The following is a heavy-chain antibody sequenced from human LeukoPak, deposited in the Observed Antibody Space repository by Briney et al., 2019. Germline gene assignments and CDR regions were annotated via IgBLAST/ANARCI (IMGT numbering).Heavy chain of an antibody. CDR1: GGSISSGGYY. J-gene: IGHJ6*02. V-gene: IGHV4-31*03. Sequence: SETLSLTCTVSGGSISSGGYYWSWIRQHPGKGLEWIGYIYYSGSTYYNPSLKSRVTISVDTSKNQFSLKLSSVTAADTAVYYCARDRGDVDTAMVTPPYYYGMDVWGQGTTVTVSS. CDR2: IYYSGST. CDR3: ARDRGDVDTAMVTPPYYYGMDV. D-gene: IGHD5-18*01.